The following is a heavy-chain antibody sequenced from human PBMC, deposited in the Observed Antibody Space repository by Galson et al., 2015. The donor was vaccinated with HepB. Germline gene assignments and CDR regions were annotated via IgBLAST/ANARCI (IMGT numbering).Heavy chain of an antibody. J-gene: IGHJ5*02. V-gene: IGHV1-8*01. CDR3: ARGVWSGYYTGVSPGNWFDP. D-gene: IGHD3-3*01. CDR1: GYTFTSYD. Sequence: SVKVSCKASGYTFTSYDINWVRQATGQGLEWMGWMNPNSGNTGYAQKFQGRVTMTRNTSISTAYMELSSLRSEDTAVYYCARGVWSGYYTGVSPGNWFDPWGQGTLVTISS. CDR2: MNPNSGNT.